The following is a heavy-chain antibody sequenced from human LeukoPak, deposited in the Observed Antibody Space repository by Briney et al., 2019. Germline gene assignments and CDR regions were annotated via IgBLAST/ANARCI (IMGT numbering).Heavy chain of an antibody. D-gene: IGHD2-15*01. V-gene: IGHV4-59*08. CDR1: GGSISGYY. CDR3: ARYFCSGGRCSHFDY. CDR2: VYYSGST. Sequence: SSETLSLTCTVSGGSISGYYWTWIRQPPGKGLEWMGYVYYSGSTSYNPSLKSRVTMSVDTSKNQFSPKLSSVTAADTAVYYCARYFCSGGRCSHFDYWGQGTLVTVSS. J-gene: IGHJ4*02.